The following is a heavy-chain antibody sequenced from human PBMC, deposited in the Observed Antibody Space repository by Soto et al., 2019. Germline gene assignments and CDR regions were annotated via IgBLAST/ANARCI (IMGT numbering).Heavy chain of an antibody. D-gene: IGHD2-2*01. Sequence: PDTLSLTCTVSGGSISRSSDYSGWIRQPPGKWLEWIGSIYYSGSTYYNPSLKSRVTISVDTSKNQFSLKLSSVTAADTAVYYCAVPAGFDPWGQGTLVTVSS. CDR2: IYYSGST. V-gene: IGHV4-39*01. CDR1: GGSISRSSDY. J-gene: IGHJ5*02. CDR3: AVPAGFDP.